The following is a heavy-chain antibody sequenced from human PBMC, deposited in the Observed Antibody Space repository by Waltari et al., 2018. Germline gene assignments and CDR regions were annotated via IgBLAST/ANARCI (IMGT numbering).Heavy chain of an antibody. CDR2: ISPIFGTA. D-gene: IGHD3-3*01. CDR3: ASNPRGLKDFWSGYPHSPYYYYGMDV. Sequence: QVQLVQSGAEVKKPGASVKVSCKASGYTFTSYDINWVRQATGQGLEWMGGISPIFGTANYAQKFHGRVTLTADESTSTAYMELSSLRSEDTAVYYCASNPRGLKDFWSGYPHSPYYYYGMDVWGQGTTVTVSS. CDR1: GYTFTSYD. V-gene: IGHV1-69*01. J-gene: IGHJ6*02.